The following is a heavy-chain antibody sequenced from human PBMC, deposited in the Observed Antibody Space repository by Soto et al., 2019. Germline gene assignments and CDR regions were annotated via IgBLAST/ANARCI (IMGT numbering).Heavy chain of an antibody. CDR3: ARHSLALRKNNWFDP. J-gene: IGHJ5*02. CDR2: IFYLGSS. CDR1: GDSIISSDFY. D-gene: IGHD3-3*02. V-gene: IGHV4-39*01. Sequence: SETLSLTCTVSGDSIISSDFYWGWVRQPPGKGLEWIGSIFYLGSSYYNPSLKSRVTMSVDTSKNQFSLRLRSVTAADTALYFCARHSLALRKNNWFDPPGQIIILTVSS.